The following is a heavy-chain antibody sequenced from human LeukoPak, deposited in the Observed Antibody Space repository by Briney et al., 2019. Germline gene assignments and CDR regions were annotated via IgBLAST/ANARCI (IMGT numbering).Heavy chain of an antibody. D-gene: IGHD2-21*01. CDR1: GFTFSSFS. J-gene: IGHJ4*02. Sequence: GGSLRLSWVAYGFTFSSFSMSWVRQAPGKGLEWVSGVSNSGVTTYYADSVKGRFTISRDNAKNTLFLQMNSLRAEDTAVYYCVKGIASHDFFSRGEWGQGTLVTVSS. V-gene: IGHV3-23*01. CDR2: VSNSGVTT. CDR3: VKGIASHDFFSRGE.